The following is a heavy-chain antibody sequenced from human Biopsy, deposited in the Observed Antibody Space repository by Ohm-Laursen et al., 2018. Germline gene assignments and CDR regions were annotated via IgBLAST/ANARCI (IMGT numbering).Heavy chain of an antibody. Sequence: SLRLSCTASGFTSSTHWMSWVRQAPGKGLEWVATIKKDGSEKYYVDSVKGRFTISRDNSKSSLSLQMNSLRAEDTAIYYCARNLRLAITMNSGETTHSLHFAMDVWGQGASVIVSS. CDR3: ARNLRLAITMNSGETTHSLHFAMDV. CDR1: GFTSSTHW. D-gene: IGHD3/OR15-3a*01. CDR2: IKKDGSEK. V-gene: IGHV3-7*03. J-gene: IGHJ6*02.